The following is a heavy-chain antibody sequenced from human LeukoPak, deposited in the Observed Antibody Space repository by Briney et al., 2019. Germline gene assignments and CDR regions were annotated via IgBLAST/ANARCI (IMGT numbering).Heavy chain of an antibody. J-gene: IGHJ4*02. V-gene: IGHV3-30*02. D-gene: IGHD6-13*01. CDR1: GFTFRTYG. Sequence: GGSLRLSCEASGFTFRTYGMHWVRQAPGKGLEWVAFIRYDGSNGYYADSVKGRFTISRDNSKNTLDLQMIGLRAEDTAVYYCARDRVYSSSWFCFDYWGQGALVTVSS. CDR2: IRYDGSNG. CDR3: ARDRVYSSSWFCFDY.